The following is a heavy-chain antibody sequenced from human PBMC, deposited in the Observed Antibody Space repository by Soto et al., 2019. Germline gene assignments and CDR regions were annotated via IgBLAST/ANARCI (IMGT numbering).Heavy chain of an antibody. D-gene: IGHD1-1*01. CDR2: IYWDDDK. V-gene: IGHV2-5*02. J-gene: IGHJ4*02. Sequence: QITLKESGPTLVKPTQTLTLTCTFSGFSLSASGVGVGWVRQPPGKALEWLALIYWDDDKRYSPSLKSRLTITKDTSKNQVVLTMTNMDPADTATYFCAHRIRTDTHYYFDYWGQGTLVTVSS. CDR3: AHRIRTDTHYYFDY. CDR1: GFSLSASGVG.